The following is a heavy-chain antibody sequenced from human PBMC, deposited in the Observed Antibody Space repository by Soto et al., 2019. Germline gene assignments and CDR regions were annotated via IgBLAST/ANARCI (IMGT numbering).Heavy chain of an antibody. CDR1: GFTFSSYS. D-gene: IGHD5-12*01. J-gene: IGHJ4*02. Sequence: GGSLRLSCAASGFTFSSYSMNWVRQAPGKGLEWVSSISSSSSYIYYADSVKGRFTISRDNAKNSLYLQMNSLRAEDTAVYYCARDIGEGDSGYDFDYWGQGTLVTVSS. CDR2: ISSSSSYI. CDR3: ARDIGEGDSGYDFDY. V-gene: IGHV3-21*01.